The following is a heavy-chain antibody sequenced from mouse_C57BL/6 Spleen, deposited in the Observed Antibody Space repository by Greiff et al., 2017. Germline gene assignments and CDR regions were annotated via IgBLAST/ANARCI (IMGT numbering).Heavy chain of an antibody. CDR1: GYTFTSYG. J-gene: IGHJ2*01. CDR2: IYPRSGNT. Sequence: QVQLKQSGAELARPGASVKLSCKASGYTFTSYGISWVKQRTGQGLEWIGEIYPRSGNTYYNEKFKGKATLPAAKSSSTAYMELRSLTSEDSAVYFCAREVLSWAPFDYWGQGTTLTVSS. CDR3: AREVLSWAPFDY. V-gene: IGHV1-81*01.